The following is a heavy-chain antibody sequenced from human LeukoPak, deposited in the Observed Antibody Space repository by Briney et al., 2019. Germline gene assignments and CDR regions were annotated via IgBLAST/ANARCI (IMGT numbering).Heavy chain of an antibody. D-gene: IGHD3/OR15-3a*01. CDR3: ARQDYYFDY. CDR2: IYYSGST. J-gene: IGHJ4*02. V-gene: IGHV4-39*01. Sequence: KPSETLSLTCTVSGGSISSTNYYWGWIRQPPGKGLEWIGNIYYSGSTYYNPSLKSRVTISVDTSKNQFSLKLSSVTAADTAVYYCARQDYYFDYWGQGTLVTVSS. CDR1: GGSISSTNYY.